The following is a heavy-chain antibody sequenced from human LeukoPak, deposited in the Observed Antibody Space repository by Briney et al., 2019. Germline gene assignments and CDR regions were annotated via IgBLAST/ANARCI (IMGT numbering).Heavy chain of an antibody. CDR3: ARDLVRYYGMDV. CDR2: IYSGGST. V-gene: IGHV3-66*01. Sequence: GGSLRLSCAASGFTVSSNYMSWVRQAPGKGLEWVSVIYSGGSTYYADSVKGRFTISRDNSKNTLYLQMNSLRAEDTAVYYCARDLVRYYGMDVWAKGPRSPSP. D-gene: IGHD3-10*01. J-gene: IGHJ6*02. CDR1: GFTVSSNY.